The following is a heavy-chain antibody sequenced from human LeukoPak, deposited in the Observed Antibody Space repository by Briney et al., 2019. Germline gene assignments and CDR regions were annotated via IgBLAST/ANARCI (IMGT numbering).Heavy chain of an antibody. D-gene: IGHD6-13*01. CDR2: ISSSGSSI. CDR1: GFTFSSYE. J-gene: IGHJ1*01. CDR3: ARPSRPYRSSEYFQH. Sequence: GGSLRLSCAASGFTFSSYEMNWVRQVPGKGLEWISYISSSGSSIYFADSVKGRFTISRDNAKNSLYLQMNSLRSEDTAVYYCARPSRPYRSSEYFQHWGQGTLVIVSS. V-gene: IGHV3-48*03.